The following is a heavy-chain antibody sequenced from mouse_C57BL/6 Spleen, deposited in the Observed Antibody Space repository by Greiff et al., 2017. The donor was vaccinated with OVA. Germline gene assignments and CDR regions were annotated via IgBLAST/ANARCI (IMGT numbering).Heavy chain of an antibody. CDR1: GFTFSSYA. Sequence: EVKVVESGGGLVKPGGSLKLSCAASGFTFSSYAMSWVRQTPEKRLEWVATISDGGSYTYYPDNVKGRFTISRDNAKNNLYLQMSHLKSEDTAMYYCARGGTTVVGDYAMDYWGQGTSVTVSS. J-gene: IGHJ4*01. V-gene: IGHV5-4*03. D-gene: IGHD1-1*01. CDR2: ISDGGSYT. CDR3: ARGGTTVVGDYAMDY.